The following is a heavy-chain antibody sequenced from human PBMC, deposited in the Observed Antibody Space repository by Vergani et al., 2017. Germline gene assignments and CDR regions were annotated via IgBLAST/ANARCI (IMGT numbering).Heavy chain of an antibody. CDR1: GYSVGSAYY. D-gene: IGHD3-10*01. Sequence: QVDLQESGPGLVKSSETLSLNCAVSGYSVGSAYYWGWLRPPPGRGLDWIGCVHRNGNTYYTSSLRSRPTISRDTSKNQFSLRLTSVTSADTAVYYCARQNPYGSAHVDFWGRGGLVTVSA. CDR3: ARQNPYGSAHVDF. V-gene: IGHV4-38-2*01. J-gene: IGHJ4*02. CDR2: VHRNGNT.